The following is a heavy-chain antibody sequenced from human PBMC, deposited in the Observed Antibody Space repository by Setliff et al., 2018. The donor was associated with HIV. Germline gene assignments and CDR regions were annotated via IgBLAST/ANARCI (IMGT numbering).Heavy chain of an antibody. Sequence: ASVKVSCKPSGHTFTNYDIHWMRRATGQGLEWMGWMNPNSGVSGYALKFHDRVTMTRDTSITTAYMELGSLTSEDTAVYYCARGKGVGGVIITGGLDVWGQGTTVTVSS. CDR3: ARGKGVGGVIITGGLDV. D-gene: IGHD3-10*01. J-gene: IGHJ6*02. CDR2: MNPNSGVS. V-gene: IGHV1-8*01. CDR1: GHTFTNYD.